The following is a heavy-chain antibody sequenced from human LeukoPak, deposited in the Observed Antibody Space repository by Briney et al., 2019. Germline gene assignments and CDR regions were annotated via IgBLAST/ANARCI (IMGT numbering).Heavy chain of an antibody. CDR1: GGSSSSYY. Sequence: SETLSLTCTVSGGSSSSYYWSWIRQPPGQGLEWIGYIYYSGSTNYNPSLKSRVTISVDTSKNQFSLKLSSVTAADTAVYYCARMAAAGTDYWGQGTLVTVSS. CDR3: ARMAAAGTDY. V-gene: IGHV4-59*01. CDR2: IYYSGST. D-gene: IGHD6-13*01. J-gene: IGHJ4*02.